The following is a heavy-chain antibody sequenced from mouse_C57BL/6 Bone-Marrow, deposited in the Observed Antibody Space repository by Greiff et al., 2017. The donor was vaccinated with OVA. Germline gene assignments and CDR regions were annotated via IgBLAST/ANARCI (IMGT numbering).Heavy chain of an antibody. V-gene: IGHV1-15*01. CDR3: QCLSTMITPYYLDY. D-gene: IGHD2-4*01. CDR1: GYTFTDYE. CDR2: IDPETGGT. J-gene: IGHJ2*01. Sequence: VQLQQSGAELVRPGASVTLSCKASGYTFTDYEMHWVKQTPVHGLEWIGAIDPETGGTAYNQKFKGKAILTADKSSSTHYMELRSLTSEDSAVYYCQCLSTMITPYYLDYWGQGTTLTVSS.